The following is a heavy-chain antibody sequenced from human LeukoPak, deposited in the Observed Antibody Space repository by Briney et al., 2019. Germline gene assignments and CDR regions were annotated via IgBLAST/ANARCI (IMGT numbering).Heavy chain of an antibody. Sequence: GASVKVSCKASVYTFTSYDINWVRQATGQGLEWMGWMNPGSGNTGYAQKFQGRVTVTRNTFIITAYMELSSLRSEDTAVYYCARAVGSYTMFDPWGQGTLSPSPQ. V-gene: IGHV1-8*01. D-gene: IGHD3-10*01. J-gene: IGHJ5*02. CDR2: MNPGSGNT. CDR1: VYTFTSYD. CDR3: ARAVGSYTMFDP.